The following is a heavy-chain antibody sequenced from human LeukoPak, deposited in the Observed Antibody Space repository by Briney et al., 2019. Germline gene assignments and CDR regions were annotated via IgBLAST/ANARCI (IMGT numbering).Heavy chain of an antibody. V-gene: IGHV4-34*01. CDR1: GGSFSGYY. CDR3: ARVRSSGWGKGFDY. Sequence: TSETLSLTCAVYGGSFSGYYWSWIRQPPGKGLEWIGEINHSGSTNYNPSLKSRVTISVDTSKNQFSLKLSSVTAADTAVYYCARVRSSGWGKGFDYWGQGTLVTVSS. D-gene: IGHD6-19*01. CDR2: INHSGST. J-gene: IGHJ4*02.